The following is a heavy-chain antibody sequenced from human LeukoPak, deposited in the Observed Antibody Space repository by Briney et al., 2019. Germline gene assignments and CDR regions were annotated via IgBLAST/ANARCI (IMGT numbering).Heavy chain of an antibody. Sequence: GGSLRLSCAASGFTFSSYAMHWVRQAPGKGLEYVSAISSNGGSTYYANSVKGRFTISRDNSKNTLYLQMGSLRAEDTAVYYCASPYYDSSGYYYGLGYWGQGTMVTVSS. CDR1: GFTFSSYA. J-gene: IGHJ4*02. D-gene: IGHD3-22*01. CDR2: ISSNGGST. V-gene: IGHV3-64*01. CDR3: ASPYYDSSGYYYGLGY.